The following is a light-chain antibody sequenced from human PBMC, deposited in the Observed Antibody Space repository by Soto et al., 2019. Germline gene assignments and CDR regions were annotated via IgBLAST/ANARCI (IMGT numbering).Light chain of an antibody. CDR3: MQGTHWPPLT. CDR1: QSLVYSDGNTY. Sequence: DVVLTQSPLSLPVTLGQPASISCRSSQSLVYSDGNTYLNWFQQRPGRSPRRLIYDVSNRDSGVPDRFSGSGSGTDFTLKITRVEAVDVGVYYCMQGTHWPPLTFGQGTRLEIK. J-gene: IGKJ5*01. CDR2: DVS. V-gene: IGKV2-30*01.